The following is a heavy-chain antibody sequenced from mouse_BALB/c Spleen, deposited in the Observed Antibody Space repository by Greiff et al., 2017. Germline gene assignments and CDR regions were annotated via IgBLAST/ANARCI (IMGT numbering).Heavy chain of an antibody. CDR1: GFTFSSYA. Sequence: EVMLVESGGGLVKPGGSLKLSCAASGFTFSSYAMSWVRQTPEKRLEWVATLSSGGSYTYYPDSVKGRFTISRDNAKNTLYLQMSSLRSEDTAMYYCATPRISAYWGQGTLVTVSA. CDR3: ATPRISAY. D-gene: IGHD2-4*01. V-gene: IGHV5-9-1*01. CDR2: LSSGGSYT. J-gene: IGHJ3*01.